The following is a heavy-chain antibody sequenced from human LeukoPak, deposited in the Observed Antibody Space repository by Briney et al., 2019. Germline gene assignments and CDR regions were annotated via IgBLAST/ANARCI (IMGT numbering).Heavy chain of an antibody. CDR2: VYYSEST. J-gene: IGHJ4*02. Sequence: SETLSLTCTVSGGSISSSNSYWGWIRQPPGKGLEWIGSVYYSESTYYNPSLNSRVTISVDTSKNQLSLKLSYVTAADTAIYYFARHGRGGYNVDFNYFDYWGQGTLVTVPS. V-gene: IGHV4-39*01. CDR1: GGSISSSNSY. D-gene: IGHD5-18*01. CDR3: ARHGRGGYNVDFNYFDY.